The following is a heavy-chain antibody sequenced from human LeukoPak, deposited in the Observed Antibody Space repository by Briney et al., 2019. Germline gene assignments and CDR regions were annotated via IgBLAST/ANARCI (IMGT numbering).Heavy chain of an antibody. CDR2: IYYSGTS. CDR1: GGSFSSSTYY. D-gene: IGHD6-13*01. CDR3: ARAKAIQQQLSAFDI. Sequence: SETLSLTCSVSGGSFSSSTYYWGWIRQPPGKGLEWIGAIYYSGTSYYNSSLKSRVTISVDTSKNQFSLKLSSVTAADTAVYYCARAKAIQQQLSAFDIWGQGTMVTVSS. J-gene: IGHJ3*02. V-gene: IGHV4-39*01.